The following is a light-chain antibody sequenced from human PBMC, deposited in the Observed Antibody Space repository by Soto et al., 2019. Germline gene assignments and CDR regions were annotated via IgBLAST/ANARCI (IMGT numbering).Light chain of an antibody. V-gene: IGKV3-20*01. Sequence: EIVLTQSPGTLSLSPGERATLSCRASQSVSSSYLAWYQQKPGQAPXLXIXGASSRATGIPDRFSGSGSGTDFTLTISRLEPEDFAVYYCQQYGSSGTFGQGTKVDIK. CDR1: QSVSSSY. J-gene: IGKJ1*01. CDR2: GAS. CDR3: QQYGSSGT.